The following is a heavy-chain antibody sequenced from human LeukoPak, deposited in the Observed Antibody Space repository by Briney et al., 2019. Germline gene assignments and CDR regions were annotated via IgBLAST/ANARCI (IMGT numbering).Heavy chain of an antibody. CDR2: IIPIFGTA. V-gene: IGHV1-69*01. CDR1: GGTFSSYA. J-gene: IGHJ6*04. CDR3: ARDWDQRDYYYGMDV. D-gene: IGHD1-26*01. Sequence: GASVKVSCKASGGTFSSYAISWVRQGHGQGIEWMGGIIPIFGTANYAQKFQGRVSITADESTSTAYMELSSLRSEDTAVYYCARDWDQRDYYYGMDVWGKGTTVTVSS.